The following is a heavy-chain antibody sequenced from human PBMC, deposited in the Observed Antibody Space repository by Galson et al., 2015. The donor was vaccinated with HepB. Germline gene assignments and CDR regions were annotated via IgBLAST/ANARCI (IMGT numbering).Heavy chain of an antibody. D-gene: IGHD3-3*01. CDR2: IIPIFGTA. CDR1: GGTFSSYA. J-gene: IGHJ3*02. Sequence: SVKVSCKASGGTFSSYAISWVRQAPGQGLEWMGGIIPIFGTANYAQKFQGRVTITADESTSTAYMELSSLRSEDTAVYYCARGHVLRFLEFPYLDAFDIWGQGTMVTVSS. CDR3: ARGHVLRFLEFPYLDAFDI. V-gene: IGHV1-69*13.